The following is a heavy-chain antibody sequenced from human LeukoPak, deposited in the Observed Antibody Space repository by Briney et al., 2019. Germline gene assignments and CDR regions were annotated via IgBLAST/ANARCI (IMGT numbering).Heavy chain of an antibody. J-gene: IGHJ6*02. CDR2: INHSGST. Sequence: SETLSLTCAVYGGSFSGYYWSWIRQPPGKGLEWIGEINHSGSTNYNPSLKSRVTISVDTSKNQFSLKLSSVTAADTAVYYCARFDVYYDILTGYYPPYYYYGMDVWGQGTTVTVSS. V-gene: IGHV4-34*01. D-gene: IGHD3-9*01. CDR3: ARFDVYYDILTGYYPPYYYYGMDV. CDR1: GGSFSGYY.